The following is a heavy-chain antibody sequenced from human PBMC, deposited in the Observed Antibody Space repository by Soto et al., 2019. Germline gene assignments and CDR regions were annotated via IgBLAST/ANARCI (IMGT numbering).Heavy chain of an antibody. J-gene: IGHJ4*02. V-gene: IGHV4-59*01. Sequence: SETLSLTCTVSGGSISSYYWTWIRQPPGKGLKWIGFMYNSGSTHYNPSLKSRVTISLDTSKNQFSLNLRSVTAADTAVYFCARGSGYSGYDLFDYWGQGTLVTVSS. CDR3: ARGSGYSGYDLFDY. CDR1: GGSISSYY. CDR2: MYNSGST. D-gene: IGHD5-12*01.